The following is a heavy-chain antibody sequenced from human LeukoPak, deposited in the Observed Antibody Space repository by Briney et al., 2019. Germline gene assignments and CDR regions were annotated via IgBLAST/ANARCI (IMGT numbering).Heavy chain of an antibody. CDR2: IKHGGST. CDR1: GDSISSGHW. J-gene: IGHJ1*01. V-gene: IGHV4-4*02. CDR3: ARQWSSGSLNFQH. Sequence: SGTLSLTCAVSGDSISSGHWWSWVRQPPGKGLEWIGEIKHGGSTNYNPSLKSRVTISVDRSKNQFSLKVNSVTAADTAMYYCARQWSSGSLNFQHWGQGTLVTVSS. D-gene: IGHD6-19*01.